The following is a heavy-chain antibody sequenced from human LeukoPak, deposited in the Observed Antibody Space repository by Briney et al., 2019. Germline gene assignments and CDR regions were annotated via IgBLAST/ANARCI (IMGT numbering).Heavy chain of an antibody. CDR2: IIPIFGTA. D-gene: IGHD4-23*01. J-gene: IGHJ4*02. CDR3: ATSTVVIRPQYYFDY. V-gene: IGHV1-69*13. CDR1: GGTFSSYA. Sequence: ASVKVSCKASGGTFSSYAISWVRQAPGQGLEWMGGIIPIFGTANYAQKFQGRVTIAADESTSTAYMELSSLRSEDTAVYYCATSTVVIRPQYYFDYWGQGTLVTVSS.